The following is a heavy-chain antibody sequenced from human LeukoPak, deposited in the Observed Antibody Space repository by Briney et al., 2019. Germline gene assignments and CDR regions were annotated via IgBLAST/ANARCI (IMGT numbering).Heavy chain of an antibody. V-gene: IGHV4-34*01. CDR1: GGSLSGYY. CDR3: AREGVRNVHNPLGY. D-gene: IGHD5-24*01. J-gene: IGHJ4*02. Sequence: PSETLSLTCAVYGGSLSGYYWTWIRQPPGKGLEWIREIKESEATNYNASLKSRVTISIDTSKNQFSLKLTSVTAADTAVYYCAREGVRNVHNPLGYWGQGTLVTVRS. CDR2: IKESEAT.